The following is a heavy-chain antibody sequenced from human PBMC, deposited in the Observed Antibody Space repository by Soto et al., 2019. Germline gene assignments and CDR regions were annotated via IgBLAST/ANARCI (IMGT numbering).Heavy chain of an antibody. CDR2: INPSGGST. CDR3: ARVRGRGYRYGYFDY. D-gene: IGHD5-18*01. V-gene: IGHV1-46*04. Sequence: QVQLVQSGAEVKKPGASVKVSCKASGYTFTSYYMHWVRQAPGQGLEWMGIINPSGGSTSYAQKLQGRVTMTRDTSTSTVYMELSSLRSEDTAVYYCARVRGRGYRYGYFDYWGQGTLVTVSS. J-gene: IGHJ4*02. CDR1: GYTFTSYY.